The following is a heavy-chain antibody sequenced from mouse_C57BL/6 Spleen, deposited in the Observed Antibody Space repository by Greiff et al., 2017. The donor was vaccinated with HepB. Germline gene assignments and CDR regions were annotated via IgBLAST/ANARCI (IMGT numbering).Heavy chain of an antibody. CDR1: GFTFSSYG. J-gene: IGHJ2*01. CDR3: ARCYYGSSYYFDY. CDR2: ISSGGSYT. Sequence: DVHLVESGGDLVKPGGSLKLSCAASGFTFSSYGMSWVRQTPDKRLEWVATISSGGSYTYYPDSVKGRFTISRDNAKNTLYLQMSSLKSEDTAMYYCARCYYGSSYYFDYWGQGTTLTVSS. D-gene: IGHD1-1*01. V-gene: IGHV5-6*01.